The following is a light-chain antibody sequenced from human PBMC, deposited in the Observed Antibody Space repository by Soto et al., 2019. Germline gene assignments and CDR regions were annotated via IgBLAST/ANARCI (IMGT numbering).Light chain of an antibody. V-gene: IGLV1-44*01. CDR1: NSNIGSNT. CDR3: AAWDDSLNGRV. CDR2: YDN. J-gene: IGLJ1*01. Sequence: QAVVTQPPSASGTPGQRVTISCSGSNSNIGSNTVNWYQQLPGTAPKLLIYYDNLRPSGVPDRISGSKSGTSASLAISGLQSDDEADYYWAAWDDSLNGRVFGTGTKLTVL.